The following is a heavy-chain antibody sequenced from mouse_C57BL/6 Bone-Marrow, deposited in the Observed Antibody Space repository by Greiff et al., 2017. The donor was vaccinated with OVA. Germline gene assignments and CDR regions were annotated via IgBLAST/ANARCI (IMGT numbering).Heavy chain of an antibody. CDR1: GFTFSDYG. D-gene: IGHD1-1*01. CDR2: IRNLAYSI. J-gene: IGHJ1*03. Sequence: EVKLVESGGGLVQPGGSLKLSCAASGFTFSDYGMAWVRKAPRKGPEWVAFIRNLAYSIYYADNVTGRVTISREKAKNTLYLEMSCLMSEDTAMYYCARHRNYGWYFDVWGTGTTVTVSS. CDR3: ARHRNYGWYFDV. V-gene: IGHV5-15*01.